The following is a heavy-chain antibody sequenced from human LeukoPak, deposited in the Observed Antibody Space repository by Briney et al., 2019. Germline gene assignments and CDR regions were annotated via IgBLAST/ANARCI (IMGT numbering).Heavy chain of an antibody. Sequence: PSETLSLTCTVSGGSISSSYRSWIRQPPGKGLEWIGHIYYSGSTNYNPSLKSRVTISVDTSKNQFSLNLNSVTAADTAVYYCARGLGGSSGCFGYWGQGTLVTVSS. V-gene: IGHV4-59*01. CDR3: ARGLGGSSGCFGY. CDR1: GGSISSSY. D-gene: IGHD6-19*01. CDR2: IYYSGST. J-gene: IGHJ4*02.